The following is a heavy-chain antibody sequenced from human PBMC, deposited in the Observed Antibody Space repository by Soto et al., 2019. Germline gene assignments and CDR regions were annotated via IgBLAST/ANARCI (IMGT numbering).Heavy chain of an antibody. CDR3: ARDGGVGGSYYLDY. CDR2: ISSNGGST. Sequence: GGSLRLSCSVSGFTFSSYGMHWVRQAPGKGLEYVSAISSNGGSTYYADSVKGRFTISRDNSKNTLYLQMNSLRAEDTAVYYCARDGGVGGSYYLDYWGQGTSVTVSS. CDR1: GFTFSSYG. J-gene: IGHJ4*02. D-gene: IGHD1-26*01. V-gene: IGHV3-64*04.